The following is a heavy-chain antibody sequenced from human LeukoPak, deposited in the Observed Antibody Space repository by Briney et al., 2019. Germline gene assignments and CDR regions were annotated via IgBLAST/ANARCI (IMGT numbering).Heavy chain of an antibody. J-gene: IGHJ5*02. CDR2: IYYSGST. D-gene: IGHD5-24*01. CDR1: GGSISSSSYY. CDR3: ARDDSRDGYDIAWFDP. Sequence: PSETLSLTYTVSGGSISSSSYYWGWIRQPPWKGLEWIGSIYYSGSTYYNPSLKSRVTISVDTSKNEFSMKLGSVPAADTAVYYCARDDSRDGYDIAWFDPWGQGTLVTVSS. V-gene: IGHV4-39*07.